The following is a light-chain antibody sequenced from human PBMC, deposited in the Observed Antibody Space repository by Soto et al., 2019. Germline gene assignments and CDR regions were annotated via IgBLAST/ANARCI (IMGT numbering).Light chain of an antibody. V-gene: IGKV4-1*01. Sequence: DIVMTQSPDSLAVSLGERATINCKSSQSLLYNSNNKNYSAWYQQEPGQPPKLLIYWASTRESGFPDRFSGSGYWTDFTLTISNLQAEDVAVYYCHQCYSVPLTFGGGNKVEIK. CDR1: QSLLYNSNNKNY. CDR3: HQCYSVPLT. J-gene: IGKJ4*01. CDR2: WAS.